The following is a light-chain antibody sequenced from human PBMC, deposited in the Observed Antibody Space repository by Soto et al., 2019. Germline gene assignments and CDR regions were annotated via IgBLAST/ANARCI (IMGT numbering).Light chain of an antibody. CDR2: GAS. J-gene: IGKJ1*01. Sequence: EIVLTQSPATLCVSPGERVILSCRASQSVDIGLAWYQQKPGQAPRLLIYGASTRATDMPGTFSGRGSGTEFTLTITSLRPEDFGVYYCQQYRSWPRTFGQGTKVDIK. CDR1: QSVDIG. V-gene: IGKV3-15*01. CDR3: QQYRSWPRT.